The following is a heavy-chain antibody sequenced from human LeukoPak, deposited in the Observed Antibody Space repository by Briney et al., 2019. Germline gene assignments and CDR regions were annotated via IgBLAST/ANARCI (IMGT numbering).Heavy chain of an antibody. Sequence: SVKVSCKASGGTFSSYAISWVRQAPGQGLEWMGGIIPIFGTANYAQKSQGRVTITADKSTSTAYMELSSLRSEDTAVYYCARGWSSTSCYESWGQGTLVTVSS. CDR3: ARGWSSTSCYES. V-gene: IGHV1-69*06. CDR1: GGTFSSYA. J-gene: IGHJ5*02. D-gene: IGHD2-2*01. CDR2: IIPIFGTA.